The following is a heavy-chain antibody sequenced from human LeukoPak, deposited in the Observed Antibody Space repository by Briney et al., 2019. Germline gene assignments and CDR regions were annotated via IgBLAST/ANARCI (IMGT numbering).Heavy chain of an antibody. CDR3: AREADYGDYSKSFYYMDV. V-gene: IGHV4-4*07. D-gene: IGHD4-17*01. J-gene: IGHJ6*03. CDR2: IDTSENN. CDR1: GGYIGSYY. Sequence: PSETLSLTCTVSGGYIGSYYWSWIRQPAGKGLEWIGRIDTSENNEYNPSLKSRVTMSVDMSTSQFSLRLTSVTAADTAVYYCAREADYGDYSKSFYYMDVWGKGTTVTVSS.